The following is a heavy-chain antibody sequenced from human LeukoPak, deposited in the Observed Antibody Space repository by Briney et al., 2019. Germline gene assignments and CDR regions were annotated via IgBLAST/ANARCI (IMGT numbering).Heavy chain of an antibody. D-gene: IGHD3-10*01. CDR2: IYSGDSDT. V-gene: IGHV5-51*01. J-gene: IGHJ4*02. CDR3: VRPRGLPGLPVNYFDY. CDR1: GYSFTSYW. Sequence: PGESLKISCKGSGYSFTSYWIGWVRQRPGKGLEWMGIIYSGDSDTRYSPSFQGQVTMSVDTSINTAYLQWSSLKASDSAMYFCVRPRGLPGLPVNYFDYWGQGTLVTVSS.